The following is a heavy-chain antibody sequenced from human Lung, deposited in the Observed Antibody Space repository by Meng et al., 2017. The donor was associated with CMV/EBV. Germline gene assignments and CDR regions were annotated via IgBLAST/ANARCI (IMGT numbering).Heavy chain of an antibody. D-gene: IGHD1-26*01. J-gene: IGHJ4*02. CDR3: ARVGRSGSYLPGLDY. CDR2: IYYSGST. CDR1: GGSISSYH. Sequence: SETXSLTCPVSGGSISSYHWSWIRQPPGKGLEWIGYIYYSGSTNYNPSLKSRVTISVDTSKNQFSLKLSSVTAADTAVYYCARVGRSGSYLPGLDYWGQGTXVTVSS. V-gene: IGHV4-59*01.